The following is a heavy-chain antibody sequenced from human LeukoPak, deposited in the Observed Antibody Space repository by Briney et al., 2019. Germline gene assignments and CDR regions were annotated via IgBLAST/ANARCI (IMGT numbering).Heavy chain of an antibody. V-gene: IGHV3-64*01. CDR1: GFTFSSYA. J-gene: IGHJ6*03. CDR3: ARDPYGDSRGYYYYMDV. CDR2: ISSNGGST. D-gene: IGHD4-17*01. Sequence: GGSLRLSCAASGFTFSSYAMHWVRQAPGKGLEYVSAISSNGGSTYYANSVRGRFTISRDNSKNTLYLQMGSLRAEDMAVYYCARDPYGDSRGYYYYMDVWGKGTTVTVSS.